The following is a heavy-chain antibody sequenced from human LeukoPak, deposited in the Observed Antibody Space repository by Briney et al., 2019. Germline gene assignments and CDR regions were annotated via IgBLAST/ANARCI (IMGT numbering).Heavy chain of an antibody. J-gene: IGHJ4*02. CDR1: GDSVSNNNAA. CDR3: ARVKDGYFDY. V-gene: IGHV6-1*01. D-gene: IGHD5-24*01. Sequence: SQTLSLTCAISGDSVSNNNAAWNWFRQSPSRGLEWLGRTYYRSRWFDGYAVSVKGRITIKPDTSKNQFSLQLNSVTPDDTAMYYCARVKDGYFDYWGQGTLVTISS. CDR2: TYYRSRWFD.